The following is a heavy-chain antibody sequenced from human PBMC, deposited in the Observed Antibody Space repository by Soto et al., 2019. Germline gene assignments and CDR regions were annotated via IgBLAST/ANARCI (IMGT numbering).Heavy chain of an antibody. J-gene: IGHJ4*02. CDR1: GYTFTSYG. V-gene: IGHV1-18*01. CDR3: ARLSRGYSNYYAKPYDY. CDR2: ISAYNGNT. Sequence: ASVKVSCKASGYTFTSYGISWVRQAPGQGLEWMGWISAYNGNTNYAQKLQGRVTMTTDTSTSTAYMELRSLRSDDTAVYYCARLSRGYSNYYAKPYDYWGQGTLVTVSS. D-gene: IGHD4-4*01.